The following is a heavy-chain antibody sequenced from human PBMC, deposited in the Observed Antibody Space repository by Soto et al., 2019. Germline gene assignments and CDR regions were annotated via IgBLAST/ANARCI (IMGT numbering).Heavy chain of an antibody. V-gene: IGHV4-34*01. Sequence: QVQLQQWGAGLLKPSETLSLTCVVTGGSFSGYYWSWVRQPPGKGLAWIGEINHSGITDSSPSLKGRVPISVDASRSEFSLTLTSVNAADTAVYYCARGRSSVPDRRGIGYYGLDVWGQGTTVTVS. CDR3: ARGRSSVPDRRGIGYYGLDV. CDR1: GGSFSGYY. J-gene: IGHJ6*02. CDR2: INHSGIT. D-gene: IGHD3-3*01.